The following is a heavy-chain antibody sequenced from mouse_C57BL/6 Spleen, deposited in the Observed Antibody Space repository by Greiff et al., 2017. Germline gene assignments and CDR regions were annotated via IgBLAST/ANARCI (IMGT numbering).Heavy chain of an antibody. CDR2: IYPGDGDT. CDR3: ARGNYGSSYGAY. J-gene: IGHJ3*01. V-gene: IGHV1-80*01. CDR1: GYAFSSYW. Sequence: QVQLKQSGAELVKPGASVKISCKASGYAFSSYWMNWVKQRPGKGLEWIGQIYPGDGDTNYNGKFKGKATLTADKSSSTAYMQLSSLTSEDSAVYFCARGNYGSSYGAYWGQGTLVTVSA. D-gene: IGHD1-1*01.